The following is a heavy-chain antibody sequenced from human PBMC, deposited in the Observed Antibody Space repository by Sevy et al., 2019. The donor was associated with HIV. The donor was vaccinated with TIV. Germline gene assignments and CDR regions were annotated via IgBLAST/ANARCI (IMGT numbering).Heavy chain of an antibody. Sequence: GGSLRLSCAASEFTFSSYAMSWVRQAPGKGLEWVSSISGSGGETYYADSVKGRFTISRDKSKNTLYLQMNSLRVEDTAVYYCAKDMIVVVGEALDIWGQRTLVTVSS. V-gene: IGHV3-23*01. D-gene: IGHD3-22*01. CDR3: AKDMIVVVGEALDI. J-gene: IGHJ3*02. CDR1: EFTFSSYA. CDR2: ISGSGGET.